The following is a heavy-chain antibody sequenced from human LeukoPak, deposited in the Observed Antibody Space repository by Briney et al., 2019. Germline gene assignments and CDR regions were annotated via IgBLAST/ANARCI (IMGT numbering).Heavy chain of an antibody. Sequence: SVKVSCKASGGTFSSYAISWVRQAPGQGLEWMGGIIPIFGTANYAQKFQGRVTITADDSTSTAYMELSSLRSEDTAVYYCASGLYYGSGSYPYYYYGMDVWGKGTTVTVSS. CDR1: GGTFSSYA. V-gene: IGHV1-69*13. J-gene: IGHJ6*04. CDR3: ASGLYYGSGSYPYYYYGMDV. D-gene: IGHD3-10*01. CDR2: IIPIFGTA.